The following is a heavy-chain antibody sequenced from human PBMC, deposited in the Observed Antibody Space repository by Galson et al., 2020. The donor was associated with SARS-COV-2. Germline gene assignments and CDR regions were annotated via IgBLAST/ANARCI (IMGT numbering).Heavy chain of an antibody. D-gene: IGHD6-19*01. CDR2: IYFTGSA. Sequence: ETSETLSLTCNVSGASISNEGYYWGWIRQHPGKGLEWIAYIYFTGSAYYNPSLKSRVTISVDTSKNQFSLRLNSVTAADTAIYFCARDNRIAVTKRGAFDIWGQGTMVTVSS. CDR3: ARDNRIAVTKRGAFDI. CDR1: GASISNEGYY. V-gene: IGHV4-31*03. J-gene: IGHJ3*02.